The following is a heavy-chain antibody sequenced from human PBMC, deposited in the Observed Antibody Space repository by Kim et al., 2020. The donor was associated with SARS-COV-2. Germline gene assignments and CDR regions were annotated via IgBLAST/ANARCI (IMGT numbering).Heavy chain of an antibody. V-gene: IGHV3-23*01. Sequence: GNTYSADSVKGRLTISRNNSKSTLYLQMNSLGAKDAAVYYCAKAAAGIDYWGQRTLVTVSS. J-gene: IGHJ4*02. CDR3: AKAAAGIDY. CDR2: GNT. D-gene: IGHD6-13*01.